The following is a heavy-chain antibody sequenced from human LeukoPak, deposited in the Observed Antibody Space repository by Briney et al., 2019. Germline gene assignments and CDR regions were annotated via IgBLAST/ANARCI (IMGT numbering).Heavy chain of an antibody. CDR1: GDSVSSNSAA. Sequence: SQTLSLTCAISGDSVSSNSAAWNWIRQSPLRGLEWLGRTYYRSKWYNDYAVSVKSRITINPDTSKNQFSLQLNSVTPEDTAVYYCARSSSWYFGRFDPWGQGTLVTVSS. J-gene: IGHJ5*02. V-gene: IGHV6-1*01. CDR2: TYYRSKWYN. D-gene: IGHD6-13*01. CDR3: ARSSSWYFGRFDP.